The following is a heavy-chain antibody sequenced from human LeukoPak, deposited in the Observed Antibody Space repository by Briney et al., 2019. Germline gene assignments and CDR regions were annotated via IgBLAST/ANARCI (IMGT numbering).Heavy chain of an antibody. D-gene: IGHD2-15*01. V-gene: IGHV3-15*01. J-gene: IGHJ5*02. CDR1: GFTFSNAW. CDR3: TTDQGRGYCSGGSCYSLWWFDP. CDR2: IKSKTDGGTT. Sequence: GGCLRLSCPASGFTFSNAWMSWVRQAPGKGLEWVGRIKSKTDGGTTDYAAPVKGRFTNSRDDSKNTLYLQMNSLKTEDTAVYYCTTDQGRGYCSGGSCYSLWWFDPWGQGTLVTVSS.